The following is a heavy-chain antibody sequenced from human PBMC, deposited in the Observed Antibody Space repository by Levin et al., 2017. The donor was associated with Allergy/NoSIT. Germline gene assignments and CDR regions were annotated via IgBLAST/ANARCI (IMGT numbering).Heavy chain of an antibody. V-gene: IGHV3-7*03. Sequence: GESLKISCAASGFTFSSYWMSWVRQAPGKGLEWVTNIKEDESEKYYVDSVKGRFTVSRDNAKNSLYLQMNSLRGEDTAIYYCARVNLGATLDYWGRGVLVTVSS. J-gene: IGHJ4*02. CDR1: GFTFSSYW. D-gene: IGHD1-26*01. CDR2: IKEDESEK. CDR3: ARVNLGATLDY.